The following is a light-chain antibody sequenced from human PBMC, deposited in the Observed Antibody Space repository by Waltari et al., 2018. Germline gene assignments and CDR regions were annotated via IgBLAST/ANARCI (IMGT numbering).Light chain of an antibody. CDR2: RNN. J-gene: IGLJ3*02. CDR1: RSNIGSNY. V-gene: IGLV1-47*01. Sequence: QSVLTHPPSASGTPGPRVTISCSGSRSNIGSNYVFWYQEVPGPAPILLIFRNNQRPSGVADRFAGSKSGTSASLAISGLRSEDEADYYCAAWDDSLSGWVFGAGTKLTV. CDR3: AAWDDSLSGWV.